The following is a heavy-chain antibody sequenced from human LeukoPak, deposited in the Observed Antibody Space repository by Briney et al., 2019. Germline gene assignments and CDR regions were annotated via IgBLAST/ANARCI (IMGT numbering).Heavy chain of an antibody. CDR1: TFTFSSYC. D-gene: IGHD3-9*01. J-gene: IGHJ4*02. CDR2: IKQEGSEK. CDR3: ARDRRYGAFYSFDRYYLDY. Sequence: SRILAWPAATFTFSSYCMSWDRQAPGNLREWVSNIKQEGSEKYYVDSVKGRFTISRHNAKNSLYLQMNSVRGAHTAVYDCARDRRYGAFYSFDRYYLDYWGQGTMVTVSS. V-gene: IGHV3-7*01.